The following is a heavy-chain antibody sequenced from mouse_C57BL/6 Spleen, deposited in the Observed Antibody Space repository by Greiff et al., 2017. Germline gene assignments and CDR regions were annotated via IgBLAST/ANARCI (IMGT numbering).Heavy chain of an antibody. J-gene: IGHJ1*03. Sequence: VQLQQSGPVLVKPGASVKMSCKASGYTFTDYYMNWVKQSHGKSLVWIGVINPYNGGTSYNQKFKGKATLTVDKSSSTAYMELNSLTSADSAFSYCARGTVFPHWYFDVWGTATTVTVSS. D-gene: IGHD1-1*01. CDR1: GYTFTDYY. CDR3: ARGTVFPHWYFDV. V-gene: IGHV1-19*01. CDR2: INPYNGGT.